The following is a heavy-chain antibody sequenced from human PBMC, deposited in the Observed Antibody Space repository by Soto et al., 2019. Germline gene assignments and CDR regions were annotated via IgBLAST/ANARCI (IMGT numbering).Heavy chain of an antibody. D-gene: IGHD1-1*01. CDR2: IDSGGASI. J-gene: IGHJ4*02. Sequence: EVQLVESGGGLVQPGGSLRLSCSASGFDFTRYSMNWVRQAPGKGLEWVSFIDSGGASISYADSVKGRFTISRDNAKNSLYPLLNSLRDEHTALYYCARESPELDYWGRGTLVSVSS. CDR3: ARESPELDY. V-gene: IGHV3-48*02. CDR1: GFDFTRYS.